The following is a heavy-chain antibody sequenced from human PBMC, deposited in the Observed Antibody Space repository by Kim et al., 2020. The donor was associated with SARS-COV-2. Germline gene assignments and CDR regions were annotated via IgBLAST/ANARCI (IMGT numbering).Heavy chain of an antibody. V-gene: IGHV4-59*01. CDR1: GGSISSYY. J-gene: IGHJ6*02. CDR3: ARDSRHSSSPTKEEYYYYGMDV. D-gene: IGHD6-13*01. Sequence: SETLSLTCTVSGGSISSYYWSWIRQPPGKGLEWIGYIYYSGSTNYNPSLKSRVTISVDTSKNQFSLKLSSVTAADTAVYYCARDSRHSSSPTKEEYYYYGMDVWGQGTTVTVSS. CDR2: IYYSGST.